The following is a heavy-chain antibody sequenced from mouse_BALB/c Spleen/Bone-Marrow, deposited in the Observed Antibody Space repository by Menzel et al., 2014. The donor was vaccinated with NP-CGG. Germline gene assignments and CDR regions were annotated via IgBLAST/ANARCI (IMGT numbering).Heavy chain of an antibody. CDR2: ILPGSGST. J-gene: IGHJ3*01. CDR3: ARKEGFWGTFAY. V-gene: IGHV1-9*01. D-gene: IGHD4-1*01. Sequence: VQLQQSGAELMKPGASVKISCKATGYTFSSYWIEWVKQRPGHGLEGIGEILPGSGSTKYNEKFKGKATFTADTSSNTAYMQLSSLTSEDSAVYYCARKEGFWGTFAYWGQGTLVTVSA. CDR1: GYTFSSYW.